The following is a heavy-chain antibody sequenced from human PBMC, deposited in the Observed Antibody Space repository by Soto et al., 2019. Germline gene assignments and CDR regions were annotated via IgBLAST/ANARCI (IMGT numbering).Heavy chain of an antibody. Sequence: EVQLLESGGGLVQPGGSLRLSCVASGFSFSSYAMSWVRQAPGKGLEWVSVISGSDGSTYYADSVKGRFTISRDNSKNTLYLQMNSLRAEDTALYYCAKDMERDAWYEDYWGQGTLVTVSS. D-gene: IGHD6-13*01. V-gene: IGHV3-23*01. CDR1: GFSFSSYA. J-gene: IGHJ4*02. CDR2: ISGSDGST. CDR3: AKDMERDAWYEDY.